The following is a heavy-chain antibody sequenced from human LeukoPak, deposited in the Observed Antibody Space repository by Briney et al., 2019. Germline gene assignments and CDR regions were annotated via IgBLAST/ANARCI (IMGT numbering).Heavy chain of an antibody. V-gene: IGHV4-39*01. CDR2: IHYSGKV. Sequence: SETLSLTCTVSGGSLRSSGHWWVWVRQPPGKGLEWIGSIHYSGKVYYNPSLKSRVTTSVDTSTDQFSLRLSSATAADTAIYYCARQSGDQSSAWYFDAWGQGTLVTVSS. J-gene: IGHJ4*02. CDR1: GGSLRSSGHW. CDR3: ARQSGDQSSAWYFDA. D-gene: IGHD6-19*01.